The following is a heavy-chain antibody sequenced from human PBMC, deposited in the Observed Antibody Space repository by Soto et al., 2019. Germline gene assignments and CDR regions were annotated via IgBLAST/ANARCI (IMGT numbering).Heavy chain of an antibody. Sequence: PGGSLRLSCAASGFTVSSNYMSWVRQAPGKGLEWVSVIYSGGSTYYADSVKGRFTISRDNSKNTLYLQMNSLRAEDTAVYYCARGLAYGVPIIYYMDVWGKGTTVTVSS. D-gene: IGHD4-17*01. CDR3: ARGLAYGVPIIYYMDV. CDR1: GFTVSSNY. J-gene: IGHJ6*03. CDR2: IYSGGST. V-gene: IGHV3-66*01.